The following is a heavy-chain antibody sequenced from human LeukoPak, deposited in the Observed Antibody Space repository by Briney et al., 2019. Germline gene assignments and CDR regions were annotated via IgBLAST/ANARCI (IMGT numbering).Heavy chain of an antibody. J-gene: IGHJ4*02. CDR3: ARDLVVTSAY. CDR2: INGDGSST. Sequence: GGSLRLSCAASGFTFSSYWMHWVRQAPGKGLVWVSRINGDGSSTTYADSVKGRFTISRDNAKNTLYLQVDGLRAEDTAVYYCARDLVVTSAYWGQGTLVTVSS. D-gene: IGHD3-22*01. V-gene: IGHV3-74*01. CDR1: GFTFSSYW.